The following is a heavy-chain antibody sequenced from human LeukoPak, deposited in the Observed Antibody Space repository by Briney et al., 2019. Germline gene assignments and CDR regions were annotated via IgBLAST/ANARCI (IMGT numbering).Heavy chain of an antibody. CDR3: AREGHRPT. V-gene: IGHV4-59*01. J-gene: IGHJ5*02. Sequence: PSETLSLTCTVSGGSISSYYWSWIRQPPGKGLEWIGYIHYSGSTNYNPSLKSRVTISVDTSKNQFSLKLSSVTAAATGVYYCAREGHRPTWGQGTLVTVSS. CDR2: IHYSGST. D-gene: IGHD1-14*01. CDR1: GGSISSYY.